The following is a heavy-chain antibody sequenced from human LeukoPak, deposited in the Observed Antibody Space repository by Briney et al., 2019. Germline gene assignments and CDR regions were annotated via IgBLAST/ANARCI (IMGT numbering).Heavy chain of an antibody. J-gene: IGHJ4*02. D-gene: IGHD3-10*01. V-gene: IGHV1-18*01. Sequence: ASVKASCKASGYTFTSYGISWVRQAPGQGLEWMGWISAYNGNTNYAQKLQGRVTMTTDTSTSTAYMELRSLRSDDTAVYYCARDGDYYGSGTTPAAFDHWGQGTLVTVSS. CDR2: ISAYNGNT. CDR3: ARDGDYYGSGTTPAAFDH. CDR1: GYTFTSYG.